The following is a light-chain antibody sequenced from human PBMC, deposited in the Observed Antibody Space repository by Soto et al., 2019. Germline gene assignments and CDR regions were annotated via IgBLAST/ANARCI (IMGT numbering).Light chain of an antibody. CDR1: SSDVGDYKY. V-gene: IGLV2-14*01. CDR2: DVS. CDR3: SSYTSGSLRL. J-gene: IGLJ1*01. Sequence: QSVLTQPASVYGSPAQSITSSCTRTSSDVGDYKYVSWYQQHPGKAPKLMIYDVSTRPSGVSNRFSGSKSGNTASLTISGLQAEDEAYYYCSSYTSGSLRLFGTGTRSPS.